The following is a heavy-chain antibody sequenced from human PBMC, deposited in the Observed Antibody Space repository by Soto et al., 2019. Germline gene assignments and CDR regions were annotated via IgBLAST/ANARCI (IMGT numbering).Heavy chain of an antibody. CDR3: VMVDNYVTPTPQDV. V-gene: IGHV1-18*01. J-gene: IGHJ6*02. CDR1: GYIFVNYG. Sequence: QVQLVQSGDAVKKPGASVKVSCKASGYIFVNYGIAWVRQAPGQGLEWMGWISPYTGNTHSATKIQGRLTMTTDTSTSTAYMELGSLTSDDTAVYYCVMVDNYVTPTPQDVWGQGTTVTVSS. D-gene: IGHD3-16*01. CDR2: ISPYTGNT.